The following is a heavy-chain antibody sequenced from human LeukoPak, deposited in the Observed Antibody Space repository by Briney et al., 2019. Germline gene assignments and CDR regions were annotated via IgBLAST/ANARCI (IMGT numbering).Heavy chain of an antibody. CDR1: GYTLTELS. CDR3: ATVRRSSGYYYSLYYFDY. V-gene: IGHV1-24*01. CDR2: FDPGEGEI. D-gene: IGHD3-22*01. J-gene: IGHJ4*02. Sequence: ASVKVSCKVSGYTLTELSMHWVRQPPGKGLEWRGGFDPGEGEIDYAQKFQGRVTMPEDTYTDTAYMELRSLRSEDTAVYYCATVRRSSGYYYSLYYFDYGGQGTLVTVS.